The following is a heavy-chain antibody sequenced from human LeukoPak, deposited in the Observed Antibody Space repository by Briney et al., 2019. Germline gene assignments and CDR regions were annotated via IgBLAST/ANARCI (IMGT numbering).Heavy chain of an antibody. CDR3: ARVGAYDYVWGTSLYYFDY. Sequence: SETLSLTCTVSGGSISGYYWSWIRQPPGKGLEWIGYIYYSGSTNYNPSLKSRVTISVDTSKNQFSLKLSSVTAADTAVYYCARVGAYDYVWGTSLYYFDYWGQGTLVTVSS. D-gene: IGHD3-16*01. J-gene: IGHJ4*02. CDR1: GGSISGYY. V-gene: IGHV4-59*01. CDR2: IYYSGST.